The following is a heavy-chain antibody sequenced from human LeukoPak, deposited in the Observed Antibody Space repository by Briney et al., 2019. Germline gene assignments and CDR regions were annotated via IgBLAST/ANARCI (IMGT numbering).Heavy chain of an antibody. D-gene: IGHD3-10*01. CDR1: GGSLSGYY. CDR3: ARLTMVRGPPAYNDY. V-gene: IGHV4-34*01. J-gene: IGHJ4*02. CDR2: INHSGST. Sequence: PSETLSLTCAVYGGSLSGYYWSWIRQPPGKGLEWIGEINHSGSTNYNPSLKSRVTISVDTSKNQFSLKLSSVTAADTAVYYCARLTMVRGPPAYNDYWGQGTLVTASS.